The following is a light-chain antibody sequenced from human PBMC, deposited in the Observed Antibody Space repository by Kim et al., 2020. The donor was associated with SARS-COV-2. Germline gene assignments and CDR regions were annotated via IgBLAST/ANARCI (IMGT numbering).Light chain of an antibody. CDR1: QTISNW. Sequence: DIQMTQSPSTLSASVGDKVTITCRASQTISNWLAWYQQRPGKAPKLLIYKASSLESGVPSRFSGSGSGTEFTLTISGLEPDDFATYYCQQYESYLYTFGQGTKLEI. CDR3: QQYESYLYT. V-gene: IGKV1-5*03. J-gene: IGKJ2*01. CDR2: KAS.